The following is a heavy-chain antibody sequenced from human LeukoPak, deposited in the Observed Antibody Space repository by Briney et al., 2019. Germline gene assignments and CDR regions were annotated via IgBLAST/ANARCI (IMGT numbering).Heavy chain of an antibody. V-gene: IGHV4-59*01. CDR2: INYSGST. D-gene: IGHD1-26*01. CDR1: GGSISGYY. CDR3: ARGQYSGSCFDN. Sequence: SETLSLTCTVSGGSISGYYWTWIRQPPGKGLEWIGYINYSGSTNYNPSLKSRVTILVDTSKNQFSLKVSSVTAADTAVYYCARGQYSGSCFDNWGQGSLVTVSS. J-gene: IGHJ4*02.